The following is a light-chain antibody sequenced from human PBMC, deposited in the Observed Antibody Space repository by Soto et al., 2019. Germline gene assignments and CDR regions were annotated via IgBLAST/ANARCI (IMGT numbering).Light chain of an antibody. Sequence: AIQVTQSPSSLSASVGDRVSITCRASQGIRNDLGWYQQKPGKAPKLLIYGASSLQSGVPSRFSGSGSGTDFTLTISSLQPEDFATYYCLQDYNFPWTFGLGTKVEIK. CDR3: LQDYNFPWT. CDR2: GAS. CDR1: QGIRND. J-gene: IGKJ1*01. V-gene: IGKV1-6*01.